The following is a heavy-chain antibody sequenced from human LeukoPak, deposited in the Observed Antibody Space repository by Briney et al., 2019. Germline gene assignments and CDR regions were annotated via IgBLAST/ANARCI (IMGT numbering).Heavy chain of an antibody. D-gene: IGHD6-13*01. CDR3: ARELKIAAAGTVAFDI. CDR1: GFTFSSYA. J-gene: IGHJ3*02. Sequence: GGSLRLSCAASGFTFSSYAMSWVRQAPGKGLEWVSAISGSGGSTYYADSVKGRFTISRDNSKNTLYLQVNSLRAEDTAVYYCARELKIAAAGTVAFDIWGQGTMVTVSS. V-gene: IGHV3-23*01. CDR2: ISGSGGST.